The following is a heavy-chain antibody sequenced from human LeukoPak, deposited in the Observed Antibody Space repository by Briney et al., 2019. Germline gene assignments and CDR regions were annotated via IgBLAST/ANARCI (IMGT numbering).Heavy chain of an antibody. D-gene: IGHD3-3*01. Sequence: GGSLRLSCAASGFTFSSYWMSWVRQAPGKGLEWVANIKQDGSEKYYVDSVKGRFTISRDNAKNSPYLQMNSLRAEDTAVYYCARVGAGVVITQYYFDYWGQGTLVTVSS. J-gene: IGHJ4*02. CDR2: IKQDGSEK. CDR1: GFTFSSYW. CDR3: ARVGAGVVITQYYFDY. V-gene: IGHV3-7*01.